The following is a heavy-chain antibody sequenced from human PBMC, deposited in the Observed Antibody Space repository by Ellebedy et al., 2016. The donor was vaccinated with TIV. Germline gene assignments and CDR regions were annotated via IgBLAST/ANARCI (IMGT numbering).Heavy chain of an antibody. Sequence: GESLKISCVDSGFTFSDHYMSWIRQAPGKGLEWVSFISSRGSTVYYADSVKGRFTISRDNAKNSLYLQMNSLRAEDTAVYYCATQRNTFDYWGQGTLVTVSS. CDR3: ATQRNTFDY. CDR2: ISSRGSTV. V-gene: IGHV3-11*01. D-gene: IGHD6-25*01. J-gene: IGHJ4*02. CDR1: GFTFSDHY.